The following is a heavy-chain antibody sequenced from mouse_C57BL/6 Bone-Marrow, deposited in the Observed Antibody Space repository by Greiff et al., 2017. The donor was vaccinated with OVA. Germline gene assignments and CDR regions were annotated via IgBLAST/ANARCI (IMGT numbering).Heavy chain of an antibody. V-gene: IGHV1-18*01. CDR3: ARSYGSSPWFAY. CDR2: INPNNGGT. Sequence: EVKLQESGPELVKPGASVKIPCKASGYTFTDYNMDWVKQSHGKSLEWIGDINPNNGGTIYNQKFKGKATLTVDKSSSTAYMELRSLTSEDTAVYYCARSYGSSPWFAYWGQGTLVTVSA. CDR1: GYTFTDYN. J-gene: IGHJ3*01. D-gene: IGHD1-1*01.